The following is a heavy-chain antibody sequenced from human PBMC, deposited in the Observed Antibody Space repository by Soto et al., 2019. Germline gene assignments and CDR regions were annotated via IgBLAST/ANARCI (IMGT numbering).Heavy chain of an antibody. V-gene: IGHV4-34*01. J-gene: IGHJ4*02. D-gene: IGHD1-26*01. CDR1: GGSFSGYY. CDR2: INHSGST. CDR3: ARGLVYYSICAY. Sequence: QVQLQQWGAGLLKPSETLSLTCAVYGGSFSGYYWSWIRQPPGKGLEWIGEINHSGSTNYNPSLKSRVTISVDTSKNQFSLKLSSVTAADTAVYYCARGLVYYSICAYWGQGTLVTVSS.